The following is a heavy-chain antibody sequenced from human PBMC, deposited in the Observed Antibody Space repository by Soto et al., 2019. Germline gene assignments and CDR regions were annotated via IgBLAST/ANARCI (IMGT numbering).Heavy chain of an antibody. CDR3: GRGYRWRQVFY. V-gene: IGHV3-23*01. D-gene: IGHD2-21*02. CDR2: ISGSSGTI. J-gene: IGHJ4*02. Sequence: PGESLKISCTASGDTFESFAMTWVRQAPGKGLEWVSGISGSSGTIYYADSVKGRFTVSRDNRKRTLYLEMNSLRVEDTAVYYCGRGYRWRQVFYWGQGTPVTVSS. CDR1: GDTFESFA.